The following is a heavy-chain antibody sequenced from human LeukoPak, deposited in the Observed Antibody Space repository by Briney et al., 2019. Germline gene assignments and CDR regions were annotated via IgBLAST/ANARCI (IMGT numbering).Heavy chain of an antibody. CDR3: ARTTYDSSGYAFDI. Sequence: GGSLRLSCTASGFTFRSSSFNWVRQVQGKGLEWVSSISSSGTYVYYADSVKGRFTISRDNAKNSLYLQMNSLRAEDTAVYYCARTTYDSSGYAFDIWGQGTMVTVSS. CDR2: ISSSGTYV. D-gene: IGHD3-22*01. CDR1: GFTFRSSS. J-gene: IGHJ3*02. V-gene: IGHV3-21*06.